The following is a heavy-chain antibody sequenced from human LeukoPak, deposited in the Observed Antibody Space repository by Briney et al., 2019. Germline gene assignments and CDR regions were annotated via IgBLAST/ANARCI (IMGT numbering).Heavy chain of an antibody. V-gene: IGHV3-30-3*01. CDR3: ANHLYP. J-gene: IGHJ5*02. CDR1: GFTFSSYA. Sequence: PGRSLRLSCAASGFTFSSYAMHWVRQAPGKGLEWVAVISYDGSNKYYADSVKGRFTISRDNAKNSLYLQMNSLRAEDTAVYYCANHLYPWGQGTLVTVSS. CDR2: ISYDGSNK.